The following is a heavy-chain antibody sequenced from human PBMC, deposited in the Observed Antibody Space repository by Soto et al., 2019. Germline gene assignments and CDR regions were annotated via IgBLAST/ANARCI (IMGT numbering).Heavy chain of an antibody. CDR1: GGSISSSSYY. Sequence: QLQLQESGPGLVKPSETLSLTCTVSGGSISSSSYYWGWIRQPPGKGLEWIGSIYYSGSTYYNPFLKSRVTISVDTSKNQFSLKLSSVTAADTAVYYCARLAYCGGDCYPYYFDYWGQGTLVTVSS. V-gene: IGHV4-39*01. CDR3: ARLAYCGGDCYPYYFDY. CDR2: IYYSGST. D-gene: IGHD2-21*02. J-gene: IGHJ4*02.